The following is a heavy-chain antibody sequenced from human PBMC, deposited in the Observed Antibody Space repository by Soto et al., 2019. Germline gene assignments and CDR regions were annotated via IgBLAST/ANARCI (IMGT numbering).Heavy chain of an antibody. CDR2: INPDGGDT. D-gene: IGHD6-6*01. CDR1: GYIFTNSY. V-gene: IGHV1-46*01. Sequence: QVQLVQSEAEVQRPGASVRLSCKASGYIFTNSYMHWVRRAPGQGLEWMGIINPDGGDTRSAQKFQGRVTMTRDTSTSTVYMELTNLGAEHTSFSSCARGGDGPQRSKNFPARPRDGGPLPGGQGTLVTVSS. CDR3: ARGGDGPQRSKNFPARPRDGGPLP. J-gene: IGHJ5*02.